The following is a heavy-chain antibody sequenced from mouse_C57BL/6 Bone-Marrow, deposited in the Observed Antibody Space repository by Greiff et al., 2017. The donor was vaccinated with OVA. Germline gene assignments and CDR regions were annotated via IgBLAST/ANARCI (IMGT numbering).Heavy chain of an antibody. V-gene: IGHV1-50*01. J-gene: IGHJ4*01. CDR3: ARSEDYEYLYSAMDY. CDR2: IDPSDSYT. CDR1: GYTFTSYW. Sequence: VQLQQPGAELVKPGASVKLSCKASGYTFTSYWMQWVKQRPVQGLELIGEIDPSDSYTNYNQKFKGKATLTVDKSSSTSYMQLSSLTSEDSAVYYCARSEDYEYLYSAMDYWGQGTSVTVSS. D-gene: IGHD2-4*01.